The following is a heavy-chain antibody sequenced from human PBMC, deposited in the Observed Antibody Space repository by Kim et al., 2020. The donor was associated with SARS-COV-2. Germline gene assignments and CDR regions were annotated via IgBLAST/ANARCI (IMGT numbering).Heavy chain of an antibody. V-gene: IGHV3-9*01. J-gene: IGHJ5*02. CDR3: AKADVLRNWFDP. D-gene: IGHD3-3*01. Sequence: GYADSVKGRFTIARDNAKNSLYLQMNSLRAEDTALYYCAKADVLRNWFDPWGQGTLVTVSS.